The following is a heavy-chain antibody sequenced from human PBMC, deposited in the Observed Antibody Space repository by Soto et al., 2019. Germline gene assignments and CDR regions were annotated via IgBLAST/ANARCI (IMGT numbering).Heavy chain of an antibody. CDR3: ARGQGVNFNNCFDP. CDR2: INPNSGHT. J-gene: IGHJ5*02. CDR1: GYTFTTYG. D-gene: IGHD6-13*01. V-gene: IGHV1-18*01. Sequence: ASVKVSCKASGYTFTTYGIIWVRQAPGQGLEWMGWINPNSGHTNYAQNLQDRATMTTDTSTNTAYMELRSLRSDDTAVYFCARGQGVNFNNCFDPGARGPRVTVS.